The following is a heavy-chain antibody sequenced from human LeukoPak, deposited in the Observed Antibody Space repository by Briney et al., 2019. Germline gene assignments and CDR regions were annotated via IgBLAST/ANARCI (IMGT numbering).Heavy chain of an antibody. CDR2: IYYSGST. Sequence: SETLSLTCTVSGGSISSGDYYWSWIRQPPGKGLEWIGYIYYSGSTYYNPSLKSRVTISVDTSKNQFSLKLSSVTAADTAVYYCARVRTMVRGVTFYYFDYWGQGTLVTVSS. CDR1: GGSISSGDYY. CDR3: ARVRTMVRGVTFYYFDY. V-gene: IGHV4-30-4*08. D-gene: IGHD3-10*01. J-gene: IGHJ4*02.